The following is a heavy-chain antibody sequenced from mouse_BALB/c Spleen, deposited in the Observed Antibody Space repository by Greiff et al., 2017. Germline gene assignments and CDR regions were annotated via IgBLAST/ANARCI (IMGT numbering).Heavy chain of an antibody. CDR1: GYTFTDYE. V-gene: IGHV1-15*01. Sequence: QVQLQQSGAELVRPGASVTLSCKASGYTFTDYEMHWVKQTPVHGLEWIGAIDPETGGTAYNQKFKGKATLTADKSSSTAYMELRSLTSEDSAVYYCTSYGYPYYFDYWGQGTTLTVSS. CDR3: TSYGYPYYFDY. D-gene: IGHD1-2*01. J-gene: IGHJ2*01. CDR2: IDPETGGT.